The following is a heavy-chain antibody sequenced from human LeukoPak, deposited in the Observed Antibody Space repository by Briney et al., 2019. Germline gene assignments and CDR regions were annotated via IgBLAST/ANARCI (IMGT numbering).Heavy chain of an antibody. V-gene: IGHV3-23*01. CDR2: ISGSGGST. Sequence: PGGSLRLSCAASGFTFSSYAMSWVRQAPEKGLEWVSAISGSGGSTYYADSVKGRFTISRDNSKNTLYLQMNSLRAEDTAVYYCAKDLDRVVWGSPETHGMDVWGQGTTVTVSS. J-gene: IGHJ6*02. CDR3: AKDLDRVVWGSPETHGMDV. CDR1: GFTFSSYA. D-gene: IGHD3-16*01.